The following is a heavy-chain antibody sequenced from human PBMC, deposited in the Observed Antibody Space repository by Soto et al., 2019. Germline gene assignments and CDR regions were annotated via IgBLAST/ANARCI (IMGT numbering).Heavy chain of an antibody. V-gene: IGHV3-73*01. Sequence: GGSLRLSCAASGFTFSGSAMHWVRQASGKGLEWVGRIRSKANSYATAYAASVKGRFTISRDDPKNTAYLQMNSLKTEDTAVYYCTRTLKWLADAFDIWGQGTMVTVSS. J-gene: IGHJ3*02. CDR3: TRTLKWLADAFDI. CDR1: GFTFSGSA. CDR2: IRSKANSYAT. D-gene: IGHD5-12*01.